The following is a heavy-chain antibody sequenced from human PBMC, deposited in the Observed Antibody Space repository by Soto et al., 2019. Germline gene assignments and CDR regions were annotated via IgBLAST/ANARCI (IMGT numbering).Heavy chain of an antibody. V-gene: IGHV1-18*01. Sequence: GPVKVSCKASGYTFTSYGISWVRQAPGQGLEWMGWISAYNGNTNYAQKLQGRVTMTTDTSTSTAYMELRSLRSDDTAVYYCARGYDILTGYYTDYWGQGTLVTVSS. CDR3: ARGYDILTGYYTDY. CDR1: GYTFTSYG. CDR2: ISAYNGNT. J-gene: IGHJ4*02. D-gene: IGHD3-9*01.